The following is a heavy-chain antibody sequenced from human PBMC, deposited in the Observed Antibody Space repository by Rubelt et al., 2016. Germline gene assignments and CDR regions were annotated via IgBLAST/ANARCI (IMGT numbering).Heavy chain of an antibody. V-gene: IGHV1-3*01. D-gene: IGHD4-17*01. Sequence: QVQLVQSGAEVKKPGASVKVSCKASGYPFTNYGMHWVRQAPGQRLEWMGWIDAGNGDPKYSQKLKDRVSITRDASANTAYMELSSLRSEDTAVYYCARANHGDYEDYWGQGTLVTVSS. J-gene: IGHJ4*02. CDR1: GYPFTNYG. CDR2: IDAGNGDP. CDR3: ARANHGDYEDY.